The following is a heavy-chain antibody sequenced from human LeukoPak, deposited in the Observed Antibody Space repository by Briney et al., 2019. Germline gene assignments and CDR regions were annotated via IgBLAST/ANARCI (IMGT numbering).Heavy chain of an antibody. D-gene: IGHD2-2*01. J-gene: IGHJ4*02. Sequence: PGGSLRLSCAASGFTFTSYGMHWVRQAPGKGLEWVAFIRYDGSHKYYADSVKGRFTISRDNSKNTLYLQMNSLRAEDTAVYYCAKDRCSSTSCSFDYWGQGTLVTVSS. CDR1: GFTFTSYG. V-gene: IGHV3-30*02. CDR2: IRYDGSHK. CDR3: AKDRCSSTSCSFDY.